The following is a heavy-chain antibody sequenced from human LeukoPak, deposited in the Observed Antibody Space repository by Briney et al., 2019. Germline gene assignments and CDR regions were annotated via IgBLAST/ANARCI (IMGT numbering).Heavy chain of an antibody. CDR3: ARGGITEGGGDAFDI. CDR1: GFTFDDYG. Sequence: GGSLRLSCAASGFTFDDYGMSWVRQAPGKGLEWVSGINWNGGSTGYADSVKGRFTISRDNAKNSLYLQMNSLRAEDTALYYCARGGITEGGGDAFDIWGQGTMVSVSS. V-gene: IGHV3-20*04. J-gene: IGHJ3*02. CDR2: INWNGGST. D-gene: IGHD1-26*01.